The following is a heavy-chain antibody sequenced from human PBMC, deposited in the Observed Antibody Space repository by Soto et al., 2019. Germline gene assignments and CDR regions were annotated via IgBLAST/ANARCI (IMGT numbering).Heavy chain of an antibody. D-gene: IGHD3-22*01. V-gene: IGHV4-31*03. CDR2: IYYSGST. CDR3: ARGDGYYDSSGYYSDPYIHY. CDR1: GGSISSGGYY. Sequence: QVQLQESGPGLVKPSQTLSLTCTVSGGSISSGGYYWSWIRQHPGKGLEWIGYIYYSGSTYYNPSLKSRVTISVDTSQNQFSLKLSSVTAADTAVYYCARGDGYYDSSGYYSDPYIHYWGQGTLVTVSS. J-gene: IGHJ4*02.